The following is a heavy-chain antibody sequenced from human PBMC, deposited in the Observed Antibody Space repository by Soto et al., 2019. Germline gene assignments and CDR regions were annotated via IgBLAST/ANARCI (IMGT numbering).Heavy chain of an antibody. V-gene: IGHV3-23*01. Sequence: EVQLLESGGGLVQPGGSLRLSCAASGFAFSRRGMSWVRQAPGKGLERVSSISDGGELTFYADSVKGRFTISRDDSKRTLYLEINPLRDEDTALYYCARGRPVDGEVFDVWGQGTMVIVSS. J-gene: IGHJ3*01. CDR3: ARGRPVDGEVFDV. D-gene: IGHD3-3*01. CDR1: GFAFSRRG. CDR2: ISDGGELT.